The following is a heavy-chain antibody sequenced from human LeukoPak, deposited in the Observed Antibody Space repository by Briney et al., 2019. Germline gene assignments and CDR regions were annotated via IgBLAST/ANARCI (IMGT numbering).Heavy chain of an antibody. CDR1: GGSITSYY. D-gene: IGHD3-3*01. J-gene: IGHJ3*02. CDR3: ARDAYDFWSGYPADAFDI. V-gene: IGHV4-59*01. Sequence: PSETLSLTCTVSGGSITSYYWSWIRQPPGKGLEWIGYIYYSGSTNYNPSLKSRVTISVDTSKNQFSLKLSSVTAADTAVYYCARDAYDFWSGYPADAFDIWGQGTMVTVSS. CDR2: IYYSGST.